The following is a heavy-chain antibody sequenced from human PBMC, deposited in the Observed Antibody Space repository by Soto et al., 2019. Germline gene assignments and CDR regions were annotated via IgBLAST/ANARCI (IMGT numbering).Heavy chain of an antibody. D-gene: IGHD6-19*01. V-gene: IGHV4-59*01. CDR3: ARNWFSVAGRFHFDY. CDR2: VDYSGNS. CDR1: GGSINAYY. Sequence: SETLSLSCTVSGGSINAYYWIGIRQPPGKGLEWIGYVDYSGNSDSSPSLKSRVTISIDTSKKQVSLKLNSVTAADTAVYYCARNWFSVAGRFHFDYWGQGIPVTVSS. J-gene: IGHJ4*02.